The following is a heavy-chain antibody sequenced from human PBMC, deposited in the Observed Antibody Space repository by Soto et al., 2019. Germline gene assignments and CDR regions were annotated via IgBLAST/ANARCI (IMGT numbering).Heavy chain of an antibody. J-gene: IGHJ3*02. D-gene: IGHD5-18*01. CDR1: GGSMTTGGYY. CDR3: ARDRGYSYGDDAFDI. V-gene: IGHV4-31*03. CDR2: INDSGNT. Sequence: SETLSLICTVSGGSMTTGGYYWSWIRQHPGKGLEWIGYINDSGNTIYNPSLRSRVSISVDTSKNQFSLRLNSVTAADTAVYYCARDRGYSYGDDAFDIWGQGTLVTVSS.